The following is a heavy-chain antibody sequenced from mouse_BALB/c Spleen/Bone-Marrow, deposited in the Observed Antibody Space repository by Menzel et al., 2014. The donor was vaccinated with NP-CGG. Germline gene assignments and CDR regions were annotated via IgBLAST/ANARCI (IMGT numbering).Heavy chain of an antibody. J-gene: IGHJ4*01. V-gene: IGHV14-3*02. CDR1: GFNIKDTY. D-gene: IGHD4-1*01. CDR2: IDPANGNT. Sequence: VQLQQSGAELVKPGASVKLSCTASGFNIKDTYMHWVKQRPEQGLEWIGRIDPANGNTKYDPKFQGKATITADTSPNTAYLQLSSLTSEDTAVYYCARWEYYAMDYWGQGTSATVSS. CDR3: ARWEYYAMDY.